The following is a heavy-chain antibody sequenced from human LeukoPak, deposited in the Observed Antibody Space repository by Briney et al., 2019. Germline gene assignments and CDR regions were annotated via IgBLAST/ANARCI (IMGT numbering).Heavy chain of an antibody. D-gene: IGHD2-2*01. Sequence: ASVNVSCKASGYTFTSYDINWVGQATGQGLEGMGWMDPNSGNTGDAQKFQGRVTITRNTSISTAYMELSSLRSEDTAVYYCARSPWGYCSSTSCKDNWFDPWGQGTLVTVSS. J-gene: IGHJ5*02. CDR1: GYTFTSYD. V-gene: IGHV1-8*03. CDR2: MDPNSGNT. CDR3: ARSPWGYCSSTSCKDNWFDP.